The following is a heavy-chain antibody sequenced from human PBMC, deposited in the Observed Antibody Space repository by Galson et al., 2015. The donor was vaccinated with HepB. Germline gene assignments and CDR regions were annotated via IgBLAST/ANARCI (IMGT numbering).Heavy chain of an antibody. J-gene: IGHJ3*02. D-gene: IGHD2-2*01. CDR2: INHSGST. Sequence: SETLSLTCAVYGGSFSGYYWSWIRQPPGKGLEWIGEINHSGSTNYNPSLKSRVTISVDTSKNQFSLKLSSVTAADTAVYYCARGTSRHKILDAFDIWGQGTMVTVSS. CDR3: ARGTSRHKILDAFDI. V-gene: IGHV4-34*01. CDR1: GGSFSGYY.